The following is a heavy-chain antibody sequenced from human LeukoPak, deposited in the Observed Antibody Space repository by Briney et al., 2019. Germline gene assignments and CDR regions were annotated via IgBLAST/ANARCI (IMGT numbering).Heavy chain of an antibody. CDR2: ISSSGSTI. D-gene: IGHD5-12*01. CDR1: GFTFSDYY. Sequence: GGSLRLSCAASGFTFSDYYMSWIRQAPGKGLEWVSYISSSGSTIYYADSVKGRFAISRDNSKNTLYLQMNSLRAEDTAVYYCAKDSGSGYDAPGYWGQGTLVTVSS. CDR3: AKDSGSGYDAPGY. V-gene: IGHV3-11*01. J-gene: IGHJ4*02.